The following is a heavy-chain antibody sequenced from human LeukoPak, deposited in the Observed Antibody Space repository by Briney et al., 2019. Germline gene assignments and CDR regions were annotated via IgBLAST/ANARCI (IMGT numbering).Heavy chain of an antibody. CDR1: GFTFSSYW. CDR2: INSDGSSK. J-gene: IGHJ4*02. D-gene: IGHD3-10*01. CDR3: ASDYGSGSYYDY. Sequence: GGSLRLSCAASGFTFSSYWMHWVRQAPGKGLGWVSRINSDGSSKNYADSVKGGLTISRDNAKNTLYLQMNSLRAEDTAVYYCASDYGSGSYYDYWGQGTLVTVSS. V-gene: IGHV3-74*01.